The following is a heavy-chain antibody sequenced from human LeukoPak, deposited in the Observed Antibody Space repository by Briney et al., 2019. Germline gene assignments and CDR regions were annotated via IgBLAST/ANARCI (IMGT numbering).Heavy chain of an antibody. CDR1: GYTFTSYG. CDR3: ARRVSGYSYGLERTYDAFDI. J-gene: IGHJ3*02. D-gene: IGHD5-18*01. CDR2: ISAYNGNT. V-gene: IGHV1-18*01. Sequence: ASVKVFCKASGYTFTSYGISWVRQAPGQGLEWMGWISAYNGNTNYAQKLQGRVTMTTDTSTSTAYMELRSLRSDDTAVYYCARRVSGYSYGLERTYDAFDIWGQGTMVTVSS.